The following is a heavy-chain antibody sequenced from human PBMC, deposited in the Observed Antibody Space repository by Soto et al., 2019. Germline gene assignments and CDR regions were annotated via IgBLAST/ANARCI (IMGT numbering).Heavy chain of an antibody. Sequence: QVQLVESGGGVVQPGRSLRLSCAASGFTFSSYGMHWVRQAPGKGLEWVAVISYDGSNKYYADSVKGRFTISRDNSKNTLYLQMNSLRAEDTAVYYCAKATVTTFHYFDYWGQGTLVTVSS. V-gene: IGHV3-30*18. J-gene: IGHJ4*02. CDR3: AKATVTTFHYFDY. D-gene: IGHD4-17*01. CDR1: GFTFSSYG. CDR2: ISYDGSNK.